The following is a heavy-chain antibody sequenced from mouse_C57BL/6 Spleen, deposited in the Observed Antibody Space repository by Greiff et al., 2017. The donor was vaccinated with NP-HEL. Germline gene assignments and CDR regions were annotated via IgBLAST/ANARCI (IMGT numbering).Heavy chain of an antibody. CDR2: INYDGSST. Sequence: EVMLVESEGGLVQPGSSMKLSCTASGFTFSDYYMAWVRQVPEKGLEWVANINYDGSSTYYLDSLKSRFIISREHAKNILYLQMSSLKSEDTATYYCARAGYYGSRKDAMDYWGQGTSVTVSS. CDR1: GFTFSDYY. V-gene: IGHV5-16*01. D-gene: IGHD1-1*01. CDR3: ARAGYYGSRKDAMDY. J-gene: IGHJ4*01.